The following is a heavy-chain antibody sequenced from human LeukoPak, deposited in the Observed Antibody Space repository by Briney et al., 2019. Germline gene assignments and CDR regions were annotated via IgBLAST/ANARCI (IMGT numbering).Heavy chain of an antibody. Sequence: SETLSLTCTVSGYSISSGYYWGWIRQPPGKGLEWIGSIYHSGSTYYNPSLKSRVTISVDTSKNQFSLKLSSVTAADTAVYYCARQVVVIKGGAFDIWGQGTMVTVSS. D-gene: IGHD3-22*01. J-gene: IGHJ3*02. CDR1: GYSISSGYY. CDR3: ARQVVVIKGGAFDI. V-gene: IGHV4-38-2*02. CDR2: IYHSGST.